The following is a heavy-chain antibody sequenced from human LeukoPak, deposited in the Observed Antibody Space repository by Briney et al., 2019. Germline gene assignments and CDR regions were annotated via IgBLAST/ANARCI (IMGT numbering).Heavy chain of an antibody. CDR3: ARLKYYYDSSGYRAEYFQH. Sequence: SETLSLTCAVSGGSISSSNWWSWVRQPPGKGLEWIGEIYHSGGTNYNPSLKSRVTISVDTSKNQFSLKLSSVTAADTAVYYCARLKYYYDSSGYRAEYFQHWGQGTLVTVSS. D-gene: IGHD3-22*01. V-gene: IGHV4-4*02. CDR1: GGSISSSNW. CDR2: IYHSGGT. J-gene: IGHJ1*01.